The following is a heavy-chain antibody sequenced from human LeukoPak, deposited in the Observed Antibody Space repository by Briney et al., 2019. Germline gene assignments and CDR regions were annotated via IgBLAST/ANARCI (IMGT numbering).Heavy chain of an antibody. CDR2: ISTSSSYI. CDR1: GFTFSNHN. D-gene: IGHD3-10*01. CDR3: ARVDPGSYLMFYYVDF. V-gene: IGHV3-21*01. Sequence: GGSLRLSCAASGFTFSNHNMNWVRQAPGKGLEWVSSISTSSSYIYYADSVKGRFTISSDNAKNALYLQMNSLRAEDTAVYYCARVDPGSYLMFYYVDFWGQGPLVTVSS. J-gene: IGHJ4*02.